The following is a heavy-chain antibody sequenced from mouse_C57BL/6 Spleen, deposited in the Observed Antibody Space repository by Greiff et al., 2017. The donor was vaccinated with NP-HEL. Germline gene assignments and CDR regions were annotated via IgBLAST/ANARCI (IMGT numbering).Heavy chain of an antibody. D-gene: IGHD4-1*01. J-gene: IGHJ2*01. V-gene: IGHV1-42*01. Sequence: VQLQQSGPELVKPGASVKISCKASGYSFTGYYMNWVKQSPEKSLEWIGEINPSTGGTTYNQKFKAKATLTVDKSSSTAYMQLKSLTSEDSAVYYCARSVPNWGYYFDYWGQGTTLTVSS. CDR2: INPSTGGT. CDR3: ARSVPNWGYYFDY. CDR1: GYSFTGYY.